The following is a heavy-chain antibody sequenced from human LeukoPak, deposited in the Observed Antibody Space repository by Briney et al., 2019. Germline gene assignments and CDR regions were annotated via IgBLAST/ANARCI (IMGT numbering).Heavy chain of an antibody. D-gene: IGHD3-10*01. CDR2: IIPIFGTA. CDR3: ARDGFTMVRGVMSY. V-gene: IGHV1-69*01. J-gene: IGHJ4*02. CDR1: GGTFSSYT. Sequence: SVKVSCKASGGTFSSYTISWVRQAPGQGLGWMGGIIPIFGTANYAQKFQGRVTITADESTSTAYMELSSLRSEDTAVYYCARDGFTMVRGVMSYWGQGTLVTVSS.